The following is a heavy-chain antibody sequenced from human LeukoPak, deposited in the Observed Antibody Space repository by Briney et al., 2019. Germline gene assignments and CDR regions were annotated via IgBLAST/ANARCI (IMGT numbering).Heavy chain of an antibody. D-gene: IGHD6-19*01. CDR2: IYYSGST. J-gene: IGHJ4*02. CDR3: ARVAGYSSGWYSRKYYFDY. Sequence: SETLSLTCTVSGGSISSSSYYWGWIRQPPGKGLEWIGSIYYSGSTYYNPSLKSRVTISVDTSKNQFSLKLSSVTAADTAVYYCARVAGYSSGWYSRKYYFDYWGQGTLVTVSS. CDR1: GGSISSSSYY. V-gene: IGHV4-39*07.